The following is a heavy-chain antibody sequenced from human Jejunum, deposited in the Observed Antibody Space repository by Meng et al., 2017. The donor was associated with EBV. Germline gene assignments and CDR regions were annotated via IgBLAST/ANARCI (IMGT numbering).Heavy chain of an antibody. Sequence: QVQLVQSGSELEKPGASVRVSCKASGYTFISYAINWVRQAPGQGLEWMGWINTNTGKSTYVQGFTGRFVFSLDTSVSTAYLQIISLKAEDTAVYYCVREGLRGLRYSDYWGQGTLVTVSS. CDR2: INTNTGKS. CDR1: GYTFISYA. CDR3: VREGLRGLRYSDY. J-gene: IGHJ4*02. V-gene: IGHV7-4-1*02. D-gene: IGHD3-16*01.